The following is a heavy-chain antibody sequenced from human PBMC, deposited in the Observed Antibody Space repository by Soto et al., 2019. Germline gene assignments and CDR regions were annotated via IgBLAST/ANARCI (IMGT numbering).Heavy chain of an antibody. J-gene: IGHJ4*02. CDR2: ISYDGSNK. CDR1: GFTFSSYG. Sequence: GGSLRLSCAASGFTFSSYGMHWVRQAPGKGLEWVAVISYDGSNKYYADSVKGRFTISRDNSKNTLYLQMNSLRAEDTAVYYCAKVSRPGVYSSYFGYWGQGTLVTVSS. V-gene: IGHV3-30*18. CDR3: AKVSRPGVYSSYFGY. D-gene: IGHD5-18*01.